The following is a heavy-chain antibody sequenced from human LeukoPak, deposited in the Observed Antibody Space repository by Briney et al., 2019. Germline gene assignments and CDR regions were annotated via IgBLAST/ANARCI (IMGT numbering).Heavy chain of an antibody. Sequence: GGSLRLSCAASEFTFSSYAMNWVRQAPGKGLEWVSGISGSGDSTYYADSVKGRFTISRNNSKNTPYLQMNSLRAEDTALYYCAKGDGNNHYHWFDPWGQGTQVTVSS. D-gene: IGHD3-16*01. J-gene: IGHJ5*02. V-gene: IGHV3-23*01. CDR2: ISGSGDST. CDR3: AKGDGNNHYHWFDP. CDR1: EFTFSSYA.